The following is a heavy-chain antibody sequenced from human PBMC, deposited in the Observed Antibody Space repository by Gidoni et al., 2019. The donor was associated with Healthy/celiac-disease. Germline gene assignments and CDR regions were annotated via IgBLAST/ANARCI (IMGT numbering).Heavy chain of an antibody. V-gene: IGHV3-66*01. J-gene: IGHJ6*02. D-gene: IGHD3-22*01. CDR3: ARERRPDYYDRRGGMDV. CDR2: IYSGGST. Sequence: EVQLVESGGGLVQPGGSLRLSCAASGFTVSRHYMSWVRQAPGKGLEWVSVIYSGGSTYYADSVKGRFTISRDNSKNTLYLQMNSLRAEDTAVYYCARERRPDYYDRRGGMDVWGQGTTVTVSS. CDR1: GFTVSRHY.